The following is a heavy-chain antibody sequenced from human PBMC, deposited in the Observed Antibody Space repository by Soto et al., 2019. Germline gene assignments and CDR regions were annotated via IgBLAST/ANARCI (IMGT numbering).Heavy chain of an antibody. D-gene: IGHD6-13*01. CDR1: GFTFSNYA. Sequence: GGSLRLSCVGAGFTFSNYAISWVRQAPGKGLQWVSGISESGGSTHYADSVRGRFAISRDNSKNTVYLQMNSLRAEDTAIYYCAKDLVAAAASWGQGTLVTVSS. CDR2: ISESGGST. J-gene: IGHJ5*02. V-gene: IGHV3-23*01. CDR3: AKDLVAAAAS.